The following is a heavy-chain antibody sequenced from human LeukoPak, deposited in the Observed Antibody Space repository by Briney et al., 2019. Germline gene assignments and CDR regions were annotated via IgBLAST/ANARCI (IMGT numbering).Heavy chain of an antibody. Sequence: PGGSLRLSCAASGFTFSNYSISWVRQAPGKGLEWVSAISGSGGSTYYADSVKGRFTISRDNSKNTLYLQVNSLRAEDTALYYCAKDRSSITSCSNYWGQGTLVTVSS. V-gene: IGHV3-23*01. CDR1: GFTFSNYS. CDR3: AKDRSSITSCSNY. CDR2: ISGSGGST. J-gene: IGHJ4*02. D-gene: IGHD2-2*01.